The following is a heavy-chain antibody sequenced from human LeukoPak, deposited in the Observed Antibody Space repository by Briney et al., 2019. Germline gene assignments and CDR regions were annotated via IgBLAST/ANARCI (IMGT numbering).Heavy chain of an antibody. CDR3: ASQLGTYYYYYMDV. CDR2: INHSGST. V-gene: IGHV4-34*01. CDR1: GGSFSGYY. D-gene: IGHD7-27*01. Sequence: SETLSLTCAVYGGSFSGYYWSWIRQPTGKGLEWLGEINHSGSTNYNPSLKSRVTISVDTSKNQFSLKLSSVTAADTAVYYCASQLGTYYYYYMDVWGKGTTVTVSS. J-gene: IGHJ6*03.